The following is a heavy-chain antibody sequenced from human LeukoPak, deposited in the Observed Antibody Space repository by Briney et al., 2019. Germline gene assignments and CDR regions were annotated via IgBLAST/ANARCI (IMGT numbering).Heavy chain of an antibody. CDR1: GFNFITHA. J-gene: IGHJ4*02. V-gene: IGHV3-23*01. D-gene: IGHD4-11*01. Sequence: PGGSLRLSCAASGFNFITHAMSWVRQAPGKGLDWDSAISGDAATTYYADSVKGRFTISRDNTKNTLYLQRNSLRAEDTAVYYCANQYPGWGQGTLVTVSS. CDR3: ANQYPG. CDR2: ISGDAATT.